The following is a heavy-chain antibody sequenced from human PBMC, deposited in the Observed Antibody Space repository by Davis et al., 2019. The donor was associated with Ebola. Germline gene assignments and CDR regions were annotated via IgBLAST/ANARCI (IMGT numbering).Heavy chain of an antibody. CDR3: ATTAPRAHYYYAMDV. CDR2: ISGYNGNT. CDR1: GYSFTSYD. Sequence: AASVKVSCKASGYSFTSYDIHWVRQAPGQGLEWMGWISGYNGNTNYAQKVQGRVTMTTDTSTSTAYMELRSLGFDDTAVYYCATTAPRAHYYYAMDVWGQGTTVTVSS. J-gene: IGHJ6*02. V-gene: IGHV1-18*04.